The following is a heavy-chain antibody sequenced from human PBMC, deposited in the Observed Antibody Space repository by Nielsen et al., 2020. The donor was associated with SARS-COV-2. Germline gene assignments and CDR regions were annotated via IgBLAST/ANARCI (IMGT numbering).Heavy chain of an antibody. J-gene: IGHJ4*02. CDR1: GFTFSSYW. V-gene: IGHV3-74*01. D-gene: IGHD6-19*01. Sequence: GESLKISCAASGFTFSSYWMHWVRQAPGKGLVWVSRINSDGSSTSYADSVKGRFTISRDNAKNTLYLQMNSLRAEDTAVYHCARVSGWYWLDYWGQGTLVTVSS. CDR2: INSDGSST. CDR3: ARVSGWYWLDY.